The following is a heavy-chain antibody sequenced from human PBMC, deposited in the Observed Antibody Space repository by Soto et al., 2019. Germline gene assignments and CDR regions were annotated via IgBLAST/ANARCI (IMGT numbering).Heavy chain of an antibody. V-gene: IGHV4-59*01. D-gene: IGHD6-19*01. CDR1: GGSISGSY. J-gene: IGHJ4*02. CDR2: VYYTGST. Sequence: ETLSFTCSVSGGSISGSYWSWIRQSPGKGLEWLGYVYYTGSTNYSPSLRSRVSISVDTSKNEFSLRLSSVTAADTAVYFCARSVAVPGAHIDYWGQGTQVTVSS. CDR3: ARSVAVPGAHIDY.